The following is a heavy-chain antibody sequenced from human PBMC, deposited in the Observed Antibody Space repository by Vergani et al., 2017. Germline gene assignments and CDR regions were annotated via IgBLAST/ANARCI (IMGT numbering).Heavy chain of an antibody. Sequence: QVQLVESGGGVVQPGGSLRLSCAASGFTFSSYGMHWVRQAPGKGLEWVAFIRYDGSNKYYADSVKGRFTISRDNSKNTLYLQMNSLRAEDTAVYYCARERMITFGGVFGTPDYWGQGTLVTVSS. CDR1: GFTFSSYG. D-gene: IGHD3-16*02. V-gene: IGHV3-30*02. CDR3: ARERMITFGGVFGTPDY. J-gene: IGHJ4*02. CDR2: IRYDGSNK.